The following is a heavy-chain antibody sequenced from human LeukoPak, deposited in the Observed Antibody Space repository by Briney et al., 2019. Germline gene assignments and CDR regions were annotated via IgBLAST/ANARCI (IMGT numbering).Heavy chain of an antibody. CDR1: GFTFTDYH. CDR2: ISPGGGSK. J-gene: IGHJ4*02. D-gene: IGHD6-19*01. CDR3: AGGRDTAVAGPGGYFDY. Sequence: GGSLRLSCAAFGFTFTDYHMSRIRQAPGKGLECVSYISPGGGSKYFADSVKGRFTISRDNAKNSLYLQMNSLTAEDTAVYYCAGGRDTAVAGPGGYFDYWAQGTLVTVSS. V-gene: IGHV3-11*01.